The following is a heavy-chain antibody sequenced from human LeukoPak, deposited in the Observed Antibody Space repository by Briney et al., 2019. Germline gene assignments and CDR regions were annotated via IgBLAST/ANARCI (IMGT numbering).Heavy chain of an antibody. CDR2: MFHSGST. D-gene: IGHD1-26*01. CDR3: ARDSGTYHTINS. V-gene: IGHV4-38-2*02. J-gene: IGHJ5*02. Sequence: SETLSLICAVSGYSINSGFYWGWVRLTPGKGLEWIASMFHSGSTYYNPSLKTRVAISVDTSKNQFSLKLTSVTAADTAIYYCARDSGTYHTINSSAQGTLVTVSS. CDR1: GYSINSGFY.